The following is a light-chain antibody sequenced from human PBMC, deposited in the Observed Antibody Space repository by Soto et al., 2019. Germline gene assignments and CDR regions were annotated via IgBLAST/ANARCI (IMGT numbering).Light chain of an antibody. CDR1: QSVLHSSNNKNY. Sequence: DIVMTQSPDSVAVSLGERATINCKSSQSVLHSSNNKNYLTWYQQKPGQPPKLLIYWASTRESGVPDRFSGSGSGTDFTFTISSLQAEDVAVYYCQQFYTAPYTFGQGTKLEIK. V-gene: IGKV4-1*01. J-gene: IGKJ2*01. CDR2: WAS. CDR3: QQFYTAPYT.